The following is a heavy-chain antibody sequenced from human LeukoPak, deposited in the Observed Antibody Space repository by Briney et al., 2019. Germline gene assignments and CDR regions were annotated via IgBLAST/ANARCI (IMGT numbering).Heavy chain of an antibody. J-gene: IGHJ4*02. CDR3: ARTIVGATIFDY. D-gene: IGHD1-26*01. Sequence: TLSLTCTVSGGSISSYYWSWIRQPPGKALEWLARIDWDDDKFYSTSLKTRLTISKDTSKNQVVLTMTNMDPVDTATYYCARTIVGATIFDYWGQGTLVTVSS. V-gene: IGHV2-70*16. CDR2: IDWDDDK. CDR1: GGSISSYYW.